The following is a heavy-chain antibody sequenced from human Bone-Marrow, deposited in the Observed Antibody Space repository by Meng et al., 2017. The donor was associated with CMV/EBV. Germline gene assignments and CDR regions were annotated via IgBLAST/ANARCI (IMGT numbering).Heavy chain of an antibody. CDR3: AKPRDGYNYGLDY. CDR1: GFTFSGSA. V-gene: IGHV3-73*01. J-gene: IGHJ4*02. CDR2: IRSKANSYAT. D-gene: IGHD5-24*01. Sequence: GESLKISCAASGFTFSGSAMHWVRQASGKGLEWVGRIRSKANSYATAYAASVKGRFTISRDDSKNTAYLQMNSLKTEDTAVYYCAKPRDGYNYGLDYWGQGTLVTVSS.